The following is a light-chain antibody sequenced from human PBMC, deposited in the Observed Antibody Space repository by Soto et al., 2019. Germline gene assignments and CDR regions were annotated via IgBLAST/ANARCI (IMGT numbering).Light chain of an antibody. V-gene: IGLV2-11*01. J-gene: IGLJ3*02. CDR3: CSYAGSRV. Sequence: QSALTQPRSVSGSPGQSVTSSCTGTSSDVGEYDYVSWYQHHPGKAPKLMIYDVSQRPSGVPDRFSGSKSGSTASLTISGLQAEDEADYYCCSYAGSRVFGGGTKLTVL. CDR2: DVS. CDR1: SSDVGEYDY.